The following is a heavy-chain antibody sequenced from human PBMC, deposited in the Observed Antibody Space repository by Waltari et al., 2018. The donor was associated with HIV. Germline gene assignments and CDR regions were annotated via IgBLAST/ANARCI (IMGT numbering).Heavy chain of an antibody. V-gene: IGHV4-38-2*02. J-gene: IGHJ4*02. CDR2: IYHSGST. CDR1: GYSLSRGYY. CDR3: ARDGTPKGATKGLDY. D-gene: IGHD1-26*01. Sequence: QVQLQESGPGLVKPSETLSLTCAVCGYSLSRGYYWGWLRHPPGKGLEWIGSIYHSGSTYYNPSLKSRVTISVDTSKNQFSLKLSSVTAADTAVYYCARDGTPKGATKGLDYWGQGTLVTVSS.